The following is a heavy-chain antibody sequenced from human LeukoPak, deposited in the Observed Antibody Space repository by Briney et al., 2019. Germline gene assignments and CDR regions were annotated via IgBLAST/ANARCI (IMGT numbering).Heavy chain of an antibody. CDR2: IYYSGST. CDR1: GGSISSGGYY. CDR3: ATGYSSSWLIDY. J-gene: IGHJ4*02. V-gene: IGHV4-31*03. D-gene: IGHD6-13*01. Sequence: SETLSLTCTVSGGSISSGGYYWSWIRQHPGKGLVWIGYIYYSGSTYYNPSLKSRVTISVDTSKNQFSLKLSSVTAADTAVYYCATGYSSSWLIDYWGQGTLVTVSS.